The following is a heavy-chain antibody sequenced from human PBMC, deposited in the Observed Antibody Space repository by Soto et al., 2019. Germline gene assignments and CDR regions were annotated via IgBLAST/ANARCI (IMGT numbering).Heavy chain of an antibody. Sequence: EVQLVESGGGLVQPGGSLRRSCAASGFTFSSYWMHWFRQAPGKGLVWVSRINSDGSSTSYADSVKGRFTISRDNAKNTLYLQMNSLRAEDTAVYCCAKYTSGPGCFDCWGQGTLVTVAS. CDR2: INSDGSST. V-gene: IGHV3-74*01. CDR1: GFTFSSYW. J-gene: IGHJ4*02. CDR3: AKYTSGPGCFDC. D-gene: IGHD6-19*01.